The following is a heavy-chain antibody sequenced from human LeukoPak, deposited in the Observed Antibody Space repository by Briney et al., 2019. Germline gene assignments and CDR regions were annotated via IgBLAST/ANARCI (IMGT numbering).Heavy chain of an antibody. D-gene: IGHD5-18*01. CDR2: IYSGGST. CDR3: ASVNGYSYGHGFDY. V-gene: IGHV3-53*01. CDR1: GFTFSDYY. J-gene: IGHJ4*02. Sequence: GGSLRLSCAASGFTFSDYYMSWVRQAPGKGLEWVSVIYSGGSTYYADSVKGRFTISRDNSKNTLYLQMNSLRAEDTAVYYCASVNGYSYGHGFDYWGQGTLVTVSS.